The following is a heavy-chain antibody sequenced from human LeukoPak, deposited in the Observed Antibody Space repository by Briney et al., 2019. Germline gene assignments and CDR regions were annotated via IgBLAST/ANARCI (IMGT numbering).Heavy chain of an antibody. CDR3: ARQRFGDVHAFDV. CDR1: GYTFTGYY. V-gene: IGHV1-18*04. Sequence: GASVKVSCKASGYTFTGYYMHWVRQTPGQGLEWMALITVYNNKTDYAQKFEGRVTVTTDTSTSTAYMELRSLTSGDTAVYYCARQRFGDVHAFDVWGQGTVVSVS. J-gene: IGHJ3*01. CDR2: ITVYNNKT. D-gene: IGHD3-10*01.